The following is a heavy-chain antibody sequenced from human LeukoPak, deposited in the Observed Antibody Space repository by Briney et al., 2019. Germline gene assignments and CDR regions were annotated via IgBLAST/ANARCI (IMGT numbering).Heavy chain of an antibody. V-gene: IGHV3-66*01. Sequence: PGGSLRLSCAASGLTVSSNYMSWVRQAPGKGLEWVLVIYSGGSTYYADSVKGRFTISRDNSKNTLHLQMNSLREEDTAVYYCARDGIFGGRGDVWGKGTTVTVSS. CDR1: GLTVSSNY. CDR2: IYSGGST. J-gene: IGHJ6*04. CDR3: ARDGIFGGRGDV. D-gene: IGHD3-16*01.